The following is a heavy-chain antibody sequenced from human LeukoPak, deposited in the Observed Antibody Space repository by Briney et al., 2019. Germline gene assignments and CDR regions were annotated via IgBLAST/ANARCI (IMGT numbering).Heavy chain of an antibody. CDR3: ARAPWYSSGWYGSDY. Sequence: SETLSLTCTVSGGSISSSSYYWGWIRQPPGKGLEWIGSIYYSGSTYYNPSLKSRVTISVDTSKNQFSLKLSSVTAADTAVYYCARAPWYSSGWYGSDYWGQGTLVTVSS. CDR1: GGSISSSSYY. CDR2: IYYSGST. D-gene: IGHD6-19*01. J-gene: IGHJ4*02. V-gene: IGHV4-39*01.